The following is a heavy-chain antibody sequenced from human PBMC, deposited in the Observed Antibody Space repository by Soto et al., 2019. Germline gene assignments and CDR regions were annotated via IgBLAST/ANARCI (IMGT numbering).Heavy chain of an antibody. CDR1: GGTFSSYA. Sequence: QVQLVQSGAEVKKPGSSVKVSCKASGGTFSSYAISWVRQAPGQGLEWMGGIIPVFGTANYEQKFQGRVTITADESTSTAYMELSSLRAEDTAVYYCARGYDIVVVPAAISTEDYYYYGMDVWGQGTTVTVSS. J-gene: IGHJ6*02. CDR2: IIPVFGTA. V-gene: IGHV1-69*01. D-gene: IGHD2-2*01. CDR3: ARGYDIVVVPAAISTEDYYYYGMDV.